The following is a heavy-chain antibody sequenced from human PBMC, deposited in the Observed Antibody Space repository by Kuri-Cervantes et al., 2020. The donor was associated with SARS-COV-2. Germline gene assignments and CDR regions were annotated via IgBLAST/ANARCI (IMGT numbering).Heavy chain of an antibody. CDR3: ASRRFRITHH. CDR2: ISGSGNYI. J-gene: IGHJ5*02. D-gene: IGHD3-16*01. Sequence: GESLKISCVGTGFTFSGYTMNWVRQAPGKALQWVSSISGSGNYIYYADSVKGRFTISRDNAKSSLYLQMNSLRAEDTAVYYCASRRFRITHHWGQGTLVTVSS. V-gene: IGHV3-21*01. CDR1: GFTFSGYT.